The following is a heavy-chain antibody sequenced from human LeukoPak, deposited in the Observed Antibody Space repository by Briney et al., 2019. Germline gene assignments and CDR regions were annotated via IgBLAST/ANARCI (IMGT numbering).Heavy chain of an antibody. J-gene: IGHJ6*02. CDR3: ARDRLNTYGSGRYYYYGMDV. CDR2: INPNSGGT. CDR1: GYTVTGYY. D-gene: IGHD3-10*01. V-gene: IGHV1-2*02. Sequence: ASVKVSGKASGYTVTGYYMHWGRQAPGQGLEGRGWINPNSGGTNHAQKFQGRDTMTRDTSISTAYMALSRLRSDDTAVYYCARDRLNTYGSGRYYYYGMDVWGQGTTVTVSS.